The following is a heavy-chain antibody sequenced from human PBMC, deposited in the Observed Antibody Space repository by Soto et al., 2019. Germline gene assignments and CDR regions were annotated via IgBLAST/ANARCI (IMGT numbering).Heavy chain of an antibody. CDR2: ISAYNGNT. J-gene: IGHJ6*02. CDR1: GYTFTSYG. CDR3: ARDWGYYGSSSHYGMDV. Sequence: ASVKVSCKASGYTFTSYGISWVRQAPGQGLEWMGWISAYNGNTNYAQKLQGRVTMTTDTSTSTAYMELRSLRSDDTAVYYCARDWGYYGSSSHYGMDVWGQGTTVTVSS. V-gene: IGHV1-18*01. D-gene: IGHD3-10*01.